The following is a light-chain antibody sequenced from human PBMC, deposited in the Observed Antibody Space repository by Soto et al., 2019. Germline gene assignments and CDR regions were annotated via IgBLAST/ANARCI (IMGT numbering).Light chain of an antibody. V-gene: IGKV1-9*01. CDR2: AAS. Sequence: DIQLTQSPSFLSASVGDRVTITCRASQGISSYLAWYQQKPGKAPKLLIYAASTLQSGVPSRFSGSGSGTEFTLTISCLQPEDFATYCCQQLNSYPYTFGQGTKLEIK. CDR1: QGISSY. J-gene: IGKJ2*01. CDR3: QQLNSYPYT.